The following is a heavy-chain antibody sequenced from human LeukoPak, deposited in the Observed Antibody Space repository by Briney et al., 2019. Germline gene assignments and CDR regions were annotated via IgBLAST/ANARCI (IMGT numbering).Heavy chain of an antibody. Sequence: SETLSLTCTVSGGSISSSSYYWGWIRQPPGKGLEWIVSIYYSGSTYYNPSLKSRVTISVGTSKNQFSLKLSSVTAADTAVYYCARGRRLRGIVVVVAAKGYYFDYWGQGTLVTVSS. D-gene: IGHD2-15*01. V-gene: IGHV4-39*07. J-gene: IGHJ4*02. CDR1: GGSISSSSYY. CDR2: IYYSGST. CDR3: ARGRRLRGIVVVVAAKGYYFDY.